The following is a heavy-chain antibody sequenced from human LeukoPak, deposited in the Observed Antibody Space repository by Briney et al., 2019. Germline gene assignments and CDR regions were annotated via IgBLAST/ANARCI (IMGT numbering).Heavy chain of an antibody. J-gene: IGHJ5*02. CDR1: GFTVSSNY. V-gene: IGHV3-53*01. D-gene: IGHD3-22*01. CDR2: IYSGGST. CDR3: ARATYYYDSSGYTNWFDP. Sequence: PGGSLRLSCAASGFTVSSNYMNWVRQAPGKGLEWVSVIYSGGSTYYADSVKGRFTISRDNSKNTLYLQMNSLRAEDTAVYYCARATYYYDSSGYTNWFDPWGQGTLVTVSS.